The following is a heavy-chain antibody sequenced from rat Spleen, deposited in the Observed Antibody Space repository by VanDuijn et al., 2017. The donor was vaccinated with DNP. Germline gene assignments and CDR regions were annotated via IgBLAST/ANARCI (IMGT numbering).Heavy chain of an antibody. CDR3: AESRGYAMGA. Sequence: QVQMKETGPGLVQTTPTLSVTCRVSGFSLTNYGVHWVRQAPGKGLEWMGLIWGDGTTNFDSALTSRLRYSRDTSKSQVFLTMDSLQTADTAVYYCAESRGYAMGAWGQGTSVTVSS. D-gene: IGHD3-2*01. CDR1: GFSLTNYG. CDR2: IWGDGTT. J-gene: IGHJ4*01. V-gene: IGHV2-77*01.